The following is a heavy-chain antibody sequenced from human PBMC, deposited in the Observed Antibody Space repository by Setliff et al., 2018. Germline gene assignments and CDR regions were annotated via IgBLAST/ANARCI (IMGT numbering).Heavy chain of an antibody. CDR2: IYIGGSA. V-gene: IGHV4-4*07. Sequence: KTSETLSLTCAVHGGSISSYYWSWIRQPAGKGLEWIGHIYIGGSANYNPSLKSRVTMSIDTSKNQFSLKLNSVTAADMAVYYCAREQWLDPPGYYYMDVWAKGTTVTVSS. D-gene: IGHD6-19*01. CDR3: AREQWLDPPGYYYMDV. CDR1: GGSISSYY. J-gene: IGHJ6*03.